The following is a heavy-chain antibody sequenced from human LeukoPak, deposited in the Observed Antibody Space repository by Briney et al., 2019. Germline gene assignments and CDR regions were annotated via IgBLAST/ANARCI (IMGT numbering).Heavy chain of an antibody. CDR1: GFTFSSYG. CDR3: AKELGSGWSLRGLDY. Sequence: PGRSLRLSCEASGFTFSSYGMHWVRQAPGKGLEWVAVIWYDGSNKYYADSVKGRFTISRDNSKNTLYLQMNSLRAEDTAVYYCAKELGSGWSLRGLDYWGQGTLVTVSS. V-gene: IGHV3-33*06. J-gene: IGHJ4*02. CDR2: IWYDGSNK. D-gene: IGHD6-19*01.